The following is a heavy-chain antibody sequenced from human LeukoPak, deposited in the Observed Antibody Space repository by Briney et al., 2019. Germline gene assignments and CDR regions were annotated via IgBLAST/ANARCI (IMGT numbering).Heavy chain of an antibody. CDR1: GFTFSSYA. CDR3: ARDPYSGNYGAYYYYYMDV. CDR2: ITSGSSYI. D-gene: IGHD1-26*01. J-gene: IGHJ6*03. V-gene: IGHV3-21*01. Sequence: GGSLRLSCAASGFTFSSYAMSWVRQAPGQRLEWVSSITSGSSYIYYADSVKGRFTISRDNAKSSLYLQMDSLRAEDTAVYYCARDPYSGNYGAYYYYYMDVWGKGTTVTISS.